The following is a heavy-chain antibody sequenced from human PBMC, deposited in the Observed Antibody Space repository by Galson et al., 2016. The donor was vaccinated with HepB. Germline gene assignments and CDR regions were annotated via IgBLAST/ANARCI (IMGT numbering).Heavy chain of an antibody. Sequence: SLRLSCAASGFTFSHYYMSRIRQAPGKGLEWVSYISGDGRTINYADSVKGRFTISRGNAKNSLYLHMNSLTGEDTAVYYCARMFPLYSSGWYVRGDGWFDSWGQGTLVTVSS. CDR2: ISGDGRTI. CDR3: ARMFPLYSSGWYVRGDGWFDS. V-gene: IGHV3-11*01. J-gene: IGHJ5*01. D-gene: IGHD6-19*01. CDR1: GFTFSHYY.